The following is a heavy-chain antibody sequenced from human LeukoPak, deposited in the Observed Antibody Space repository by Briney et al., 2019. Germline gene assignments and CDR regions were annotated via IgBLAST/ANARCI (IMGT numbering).Heavy chain of an antibody. V-gene: IGHV1-2*02. Sequence: ASVKVSCKASGFTFTAYYMHWVRQAPGQGLEWMGWINPNSGGTNYAQKFQDRVTMTRDTSISTVYMELSRLRSDDTAVYYRARATTPGGYYYIYWGQGTLVTVSS. CDR1: GFTFTAYY. D-gene: IGHD2/OR15-2a*01. CDR3: ARATTPGGYYYIY. CDR2: INPNSGGT. J-gene: IGHJ4*02.